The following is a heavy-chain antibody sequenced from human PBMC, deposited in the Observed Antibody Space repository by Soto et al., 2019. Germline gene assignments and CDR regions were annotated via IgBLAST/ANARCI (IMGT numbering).Heavy chain of an antibody. Sequence: SETLSLTCTVAGGSISSFYWHWIRQPPGQALEWIGYIYYSGSTKKNPSLKSRVTLSVDTSKNQFSLKLSSVTAADTAVYYCARAIEYSSSYWFDPWGQGTLVTVSS. J-gene: IGHJ5*02. CDR2: IYYSGST. V-gene: IGHV4-59*08. CDR1: GGSISSFY. CDR3: ARAIEYSSSYWFDP. D-gene: IGHD6-6*01.